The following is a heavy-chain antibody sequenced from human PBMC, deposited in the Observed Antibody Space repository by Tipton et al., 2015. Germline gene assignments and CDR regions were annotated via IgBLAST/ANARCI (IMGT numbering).Heavy chain of an antibody. D-gene: IGHD3-3*01. CDR1: GGSISSSNW. V-gene: IGHV4-4*02. J-gene: IGHJ4*02. CDR3: ARDSFYDFWTGGYFEY. Sequence: TLSLTCAVSGGSISSSNWWSWVRQPPGKGLEWIGEIYQSGSTNHNPSLKSRVTISVDKSKNQFSLKLSSVTAADTAVYYCARDSFYDFWTGGYFEYWGQGTLVTVSS. CDR2: IYQSGST.